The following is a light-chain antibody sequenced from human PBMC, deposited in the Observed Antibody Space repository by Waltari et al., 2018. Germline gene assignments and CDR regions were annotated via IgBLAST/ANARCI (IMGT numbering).Light chain of an antibody. CDR2: DAS. J-gene: IGKJ2*01. Sequence: DFQLTQSPSSLSASLGDKVTITCQASQDITKYLNWYQQKPGKAPKLPISDASTLQSGVPSRFCGSVAGTHFTLTINSLQPEDIGTYYCQQYDNIPYTFGQGTKVEMK. CDR1: QDITKY. V-gene: IGKV1-33*01. CDR3: QQYDNIPYT.